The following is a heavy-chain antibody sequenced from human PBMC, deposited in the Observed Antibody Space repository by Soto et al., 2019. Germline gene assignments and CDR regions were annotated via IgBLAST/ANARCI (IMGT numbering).Heavy chain of an antibody. CDR3: AGFVVPASRNSDFDY. D-gene: IGHD2-15*01. CDR1: GGSYSGYY. CDR2: INHSGST. Sequence: KPSETLSLTCAVYGGSYSGYYWSWIRQPPGKGLEWIGEINHSGSTNYNPSLKSRVTISVDTSKNQFSLRLNSVTAADTAVYFCAGFVVPASRNSDFDYWGQGTLVTVSS. J-gene: IGHJ4*02. V-gene: IGHV4-34*01.